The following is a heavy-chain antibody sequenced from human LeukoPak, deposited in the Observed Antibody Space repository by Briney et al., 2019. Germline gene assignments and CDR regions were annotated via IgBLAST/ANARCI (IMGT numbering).Heavy chain of an antibody. D-gene: IGHD3-22*01. Sequence: ASVKVSCKASGGTFSSYAISLVRQAPGQGLEWMGGIIPIFGTANYAQKFQGRVTITADESTSTAYTELSSLRSEDTAVYYCASWFGETYYDSSGSNWFDPWGQGTLVTVSS. CDR3: ASWFGETYYDSSGSNWFDP. CDR2: IIPIFGTA. CDR1: GGTFSSYA. V-gene: IGHV1-69*01. J-gene: IGHJ5*02.